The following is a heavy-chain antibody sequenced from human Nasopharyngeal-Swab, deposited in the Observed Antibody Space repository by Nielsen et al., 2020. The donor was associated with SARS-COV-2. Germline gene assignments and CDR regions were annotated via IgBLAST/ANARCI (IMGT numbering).Heavy chain of an antibody. CDR2: ISSSGSTR. CDR1: GFTFSSYE. D-gene: IGHD3-10*01. CDR3: ARVFPSGSGVFHY. J-gene: IGHJ4*02. Sequence: GESLKISCAASGFTFSSYEMNWVRQAPGKGLEWVSYISSSGSTRYYADSVKGRFTISRDNAKNSLYLQMNSLRAEDTAVYYCARVFPSGSGVFHYWGQGTLVTVSS. V-gene: IGHV3-48*03.